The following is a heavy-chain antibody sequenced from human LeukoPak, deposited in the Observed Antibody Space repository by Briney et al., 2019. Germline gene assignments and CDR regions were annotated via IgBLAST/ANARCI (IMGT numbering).Heavy chain of an antibody. CDR2: ISAYNGNT. CDR1: GYTFTTYG. Sequence: GASVKVSCKASGYTFTTYGISWVRQAPGQGLQWMGWISAYNGNTNYAQKLQGRVTMTRDTSTSTVYMELSSLRSEDTAVYYCASALGPLDAFDIWGQGTMVTVSS. J-gene: IGHJ3*02. V-gene: IGHV1-18*01. D-gene: IGHD7-27*01. CDR3: ASALGPLDAFDI.